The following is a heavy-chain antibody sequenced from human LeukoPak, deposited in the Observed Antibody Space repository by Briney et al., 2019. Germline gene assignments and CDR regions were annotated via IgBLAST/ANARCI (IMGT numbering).Heavy chain of an antibody. V-gene: IGHV3-30-3*01. CDR1: GFTFSSYA. CDR2: ISYDGSNK. CDR3: AREYDPGTFDY. D-gene: IGHD1-1*01. Sequence: GGPLRLSCAASGFTFSSYAMHWVRQAPGKGLEWVAVISYDGSNKYYADSVKGRFTISRDNSKNTLYLQMNSLRAEDTAVYYCAREYDPGTFDYWGQGTLVTVSS. J-gene: IGHJ4*02.